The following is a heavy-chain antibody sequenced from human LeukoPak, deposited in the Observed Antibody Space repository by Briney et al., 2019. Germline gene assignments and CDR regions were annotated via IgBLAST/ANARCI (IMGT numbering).Heavy chain of an antibody. Sequence: PGGSLRLSCAASGFTFSSNSMNWVRQAPGKGLEWVSYISSTGGTIYYADSMKGRFTISRDNAKNSLYLQMNSLRVEDTAVYYCARDLGRDISCYDFWGQGTLVTVSS. CDR2: ISSTGGTI. CDR1: GFTFSSNS. J-gene: IGHJ4*02. V-gene: IGHV3-48*04. D-gene: IGHD2-15*01. CDR3: ARDLGRDISCYDF.